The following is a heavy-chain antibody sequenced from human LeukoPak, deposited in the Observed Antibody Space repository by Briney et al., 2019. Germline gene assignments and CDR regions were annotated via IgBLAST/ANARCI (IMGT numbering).Heavy chain of an antibody. Sequence: GGSLRLSCAASGFTFSSYSMNWVRQAPGKGLECVSCISISSNYIYYPDSVKGRFTISRDNAKNSLYLQINSLRAEETAVYYCARDGGGGLDYWGQGTLVTVSS. V-gene: IGHV3-21*01. CDR1: GFTFSSYS. J-gene: IGHJ4*02. D-gene: IGHD2-15*01. CDR2: ISISSNYI. CDR3: ARDGGGGLDY.